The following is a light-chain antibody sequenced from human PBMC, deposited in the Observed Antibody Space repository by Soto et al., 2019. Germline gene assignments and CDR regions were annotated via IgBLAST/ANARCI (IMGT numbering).Light chain of an antibody. CDR1: STDIDTYKY. V-gene: IGLV2-8*01. CDR2: EVS. CDR3: SSTKI. Sequence: QSALTQPPSASGSPGQSVTISGTGTSTDIDTYKYVSWYQQHPGKAPKLMIYEVSKRPSGVPDRFSGSKSGDTASLTVSGRQAEDEADYYCSSTKIFGGGTNLTVL. J-gene: IGLJ2*01.